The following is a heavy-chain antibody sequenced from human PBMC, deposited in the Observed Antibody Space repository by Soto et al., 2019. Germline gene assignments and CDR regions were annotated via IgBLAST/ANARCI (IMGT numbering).Heavy chain of an antibody. CDR1: GFTFSDYY. J-gene: IGHJ3*02. V-gene: IGHV3-11*01. Sequence: GGSLRLSCAASGFTFSDYYMSWIRQAPGKELEWVSYISSSGSTIYYADSVKGRFTISRDNAKNSLYLQMNSLRAEDTAVYYCARGRVQLWNHAFDIWGQGTMVTVSS. CDR2: ISSSGSTI. D-gene: IGHD5-18*01. CDR3: ARGRVQLWNHAFDI.